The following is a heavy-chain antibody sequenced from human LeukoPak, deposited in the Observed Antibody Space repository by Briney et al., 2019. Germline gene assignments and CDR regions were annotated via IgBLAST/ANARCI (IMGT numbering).Heavy chain of an antibody. CDR1: GYTFTSYY. V-gene: IGHV1-46*01. Sequence: GASVKVCCKASGYTFTSYYMHWVRQAPGQGLEWMGIINPSGGSTGYAQKFQGRVTMTRDTSTNTVYMELSSLRSEDTAVYYCARTIAVAEDGSDYWGQGTLVTVSS. CDR3: ARTIAVAEDGSDY. CDR2: INPSGGST. D-gene: IGHD6-19*01. J-gene: IGHJ4*02.